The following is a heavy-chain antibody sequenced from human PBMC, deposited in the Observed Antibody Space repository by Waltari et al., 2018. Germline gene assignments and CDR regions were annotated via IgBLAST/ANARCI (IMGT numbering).Heavy chain of an antibody. V-gene: IGHV4-38-2*01. CDR1: GYSISSGYY. CDR3: ARRAAIAAAGPTYYMDV. Sequence: QVQLQESGPGLVKPSETLSLTCAVSGYSISSGYYWAWIRQPPGMGLEWIGSIYHIGTTYYNPSLKSRVTISVDTSKNQFSLKLTSVTATDTAVYYCARRAAIAAAGPTYYMDVWGKGTTVTVSS. CDR2: IYHIGTT. J-gene: IGHJ6*03. D-gene: IGHD6-13*01.